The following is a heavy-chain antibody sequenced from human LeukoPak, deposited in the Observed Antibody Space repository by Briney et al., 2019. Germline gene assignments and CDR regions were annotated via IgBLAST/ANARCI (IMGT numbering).Heavy chain of an antibody. CDR2: ISGSGTGT. D-gene: IGHD3-10*01. V-gene: IGHV3-23*01. J-gene: IGHJ4*02. CDR3: AKGRTRFGDFDY. CDR1: GFTFSSYA. Sequence: PGGSPRLSCAASGFTFSSYAMSWVRQAPGKGLEWVSAISGSGTGTYYADSVKGRFTISRDNSKNTLYLQMNGLRAEDTAVYYCAKGRTRFGDFDYWGQGTLVTVSS.